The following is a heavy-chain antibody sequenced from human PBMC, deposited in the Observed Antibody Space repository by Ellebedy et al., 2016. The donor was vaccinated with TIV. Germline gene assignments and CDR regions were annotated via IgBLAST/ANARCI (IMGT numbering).Heavy chain of an antibody. CDR1: GFTFSNYG. Sequence: GESLKISCAASGFTFSNYGMHWVRQAPGKGLEVVAVISYDGGEKYYADSVKGRFIISRDNSKNTLYLQMNSLRAEDTAVYYCARDLDVGYDSSGYYSGFDYWGQGTLVTVSS. J-gene: IGHJ4*02. CDR2: ISYDGGEK. CDR3: ARDLDVGYDSSGYYSGFDY. D-gene: IGHD3-22*01. V-gene: IGHV3-30*03.